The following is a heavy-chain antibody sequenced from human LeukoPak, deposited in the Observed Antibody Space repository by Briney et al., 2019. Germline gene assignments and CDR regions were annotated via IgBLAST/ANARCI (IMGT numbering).Heavy chain of an antibody. CDR2: INHSGST. J-gene: IGHJ4*02. Sequence: SETLSLTCAVYGVSFSGYYWSWIRQPPGKGLEWIGEINHSGSTNYNPSLKSRVTISVDTSKNQFSLKLSSVTAADTAVYYCARASQFGEYQYYFDYWGQGTLVTVSS. D-gene: IGHD3-10*01. CDR1: GVSFSGYY. V-gene: IGHV4-34*01. CDR3: ARASQFGEYQYYFDY.